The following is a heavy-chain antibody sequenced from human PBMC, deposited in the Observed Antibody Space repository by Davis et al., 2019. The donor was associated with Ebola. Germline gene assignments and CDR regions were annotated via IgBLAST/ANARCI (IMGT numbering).Heavy chain of an antibody. J-gene: IGHJ4*02. V-gene: IGHV3-7*03. CDR1: GFTFDGYA. Sequence: GGSLRLSCAASGFTFDGYAMHWVRQAPGKGLEWVANIKQDGSEKYYVDSVKGRFTISRDNAKNSLYLQMNSLRAEDTAVYYCAIANRGPVADTGDYWGQGTLVTVSS. CDR2: IKQDGSEK. D-gene: IGHD6-19*01. CDR3: AIANRGPVADTGDY.